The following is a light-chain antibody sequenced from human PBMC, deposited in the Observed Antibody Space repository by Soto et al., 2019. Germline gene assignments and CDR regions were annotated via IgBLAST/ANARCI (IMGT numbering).Light chain of an antibody. V-gene: IGLV2-14*01. CDR2: EVS. J-gene: IGLJ2*01. Sequence: QSVLTQPASVSGSPGQSITISCTGTSSDVGGYNYVSWYQHHPGKVPKLMIYEVSHRPSGVSDRFSGSKSGNTASLTISGLQAEDEAVYYCSSYTTSSTLVVFGGGTKVTV. CDR3: SSYTTSSTLVV. CDR1: SSDVGGYNY.